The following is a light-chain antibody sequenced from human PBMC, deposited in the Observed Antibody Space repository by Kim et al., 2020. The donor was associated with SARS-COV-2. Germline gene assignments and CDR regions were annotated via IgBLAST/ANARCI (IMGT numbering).Light chain of an antibody. CDR1: QSVSSY. V-gene: IGKV3-11*01. J-gene: IGKJ2*01. Sequence: EIVLTQSPATLSLYPGERATLSCRASQSVSSYLAWYQQKPGQAPRLLIYDASNRATGIPARFSGSGSGTDFTLTISSLEPEDFAVYYCQQRSNWPLMYTFGQGTKLEI. CDR2: DAS. CDR3: QQRSNWPLMYT.